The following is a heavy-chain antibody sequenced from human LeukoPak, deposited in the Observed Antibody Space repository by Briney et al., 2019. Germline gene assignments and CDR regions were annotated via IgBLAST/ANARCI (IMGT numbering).Heavy chain of an antibody. J-gene: IGHJ4*02. Sequence: PSETLSLTCTVSGGSISSYYWSWIRQPPGKGLEWIGYIYYSGSTNYNPSLKSRVTISVDTSKNQFSLKLSSVTAADTAVFYCARTSLIGPGYFDWLWSFDYWGQGTLVTVSS. D-gene: IGHD3-9*01. CDR1: GGSISSYY. CDR2: IYYSGST. CDR3: ARTSLIGPGYFDWLWSFDY. V-gene: IGHV4-59*01.